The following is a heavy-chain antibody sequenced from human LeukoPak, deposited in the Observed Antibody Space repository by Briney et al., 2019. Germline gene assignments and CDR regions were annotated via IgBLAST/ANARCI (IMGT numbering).Heavy chain of an antibody. J-gene: IGHJ4*02. D-gene: IGHD3-22*01. CDR2: ISYDGSNK. Sequence: GGSLRLSCAASGFTFSSYGMHWVRQAPGKGLEWVAVISYDGSNKYYADSVKGRFTISRDNSKNTLYLQMNSLRAEDTAVYYCAKERPGEYYYDSSGYDYWGQGTLVTVSS. V-gene: IGHV3-30*18. CDR1: GFTFSSYG. CDR3: AKERPGEYYYDSSGYDY.